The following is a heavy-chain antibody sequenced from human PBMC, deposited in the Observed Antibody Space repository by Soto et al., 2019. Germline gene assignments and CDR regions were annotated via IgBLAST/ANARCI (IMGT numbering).Heavy chain of an antibody. V-gene: IGHV3-33*01. CDR1: GSPFITMA. CDR2: IWNDGSNE. J-gene: IGHJ4*01. CDR3: ARDSGDY. Sequence: QVQLVASGGAVVKPGSPLRFSCEASGSPFITMAMHWVGQAPGKGLEWVAVIWNDGSNEYYADSVKGRFTIFRDNFKNTLYLQMNSLRAEDTAVYYCARDSGDYLGEGTLVTVSS.